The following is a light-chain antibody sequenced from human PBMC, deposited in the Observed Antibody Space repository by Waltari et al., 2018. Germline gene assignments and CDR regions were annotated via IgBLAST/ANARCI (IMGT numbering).Light chain of an antibody. Sequence: QSALTQPASVPGSPGQPITISCTGTSGDIGVFHYVSWYQQHPGKVPKLLIYAVSKRPSGVSNRFSGSKSGNTASLTISGLQAEDEADYYCSSYTNSNTWVFGGGTKLTVL. V-gene: IGLV2-14*03. CDR2: AVS. CDR3: SSYTNSNTWV. J-gene: IGLJ3*02. CDR1: SGDIGVFHY.